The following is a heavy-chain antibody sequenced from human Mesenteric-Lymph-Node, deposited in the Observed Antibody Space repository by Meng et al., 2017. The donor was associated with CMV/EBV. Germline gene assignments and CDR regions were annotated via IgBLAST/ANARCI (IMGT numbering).Heavy chain of an antibody. CDR3: ARDSDELRYFDWLFPMDH. J-gene: IGHJ4*02. CDR2: ISSGTNYI. CDR1: GFTFINYW. V-gene: IGHV3-21*01. Sequence: GGSLRLSCAASGFTFINYWMSWVRQAPGKGLEWVASISSGTNYIHYADSVKGRFTISRDNAKNSLSLQMNGLRVEDTAVYYCARDSDELRYFDWLFPMDHWGQGTLVTVSS. D-gene: IGHD3-9*01.